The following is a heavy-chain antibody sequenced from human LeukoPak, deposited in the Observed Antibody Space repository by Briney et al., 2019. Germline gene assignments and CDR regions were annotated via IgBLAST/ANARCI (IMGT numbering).Heavy chain of an antibody. Sequence: GASVTVSCKASGYTFTSYGISWVRQAPGQGLEWMGWINPNSGSTNYAQKFQGRVTMTRDTSISTAYMELSRLRSDDTAVYYCARDRYDILTGYYLMYMDVWGKGTAVTVSS. V-gene: IGHV1-2*02. J-gene: IGHJ6*03. CDR3: ARDRYDILTGYYLMYMDV. CDR1: GYTFTSYG. D-gene: IGHD3-9*01. CDR2: INPNSGST.